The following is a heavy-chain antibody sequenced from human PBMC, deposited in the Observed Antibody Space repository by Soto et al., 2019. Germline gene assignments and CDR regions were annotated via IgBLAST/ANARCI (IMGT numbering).Heavy chain of an antibody. CDR1: GGSISRYY. D-gene: IGHD3-16*01. V-gene: IGHV4-59*01. J-gene: IGHJ4*02. CDR2: IYYSGST. Sequence: QVQLQESGPGLVKPSETLSLPCTVSGGSISRYYWSWIRPPPGQGLEWTGYIYYSGSTNYNPSLKSRVTISVDTSKNQFSLKLSSVTAADTAVYYCARAWGLYFDYWGQGTLVTVSS. CDR3: ARAWGLYFDY.